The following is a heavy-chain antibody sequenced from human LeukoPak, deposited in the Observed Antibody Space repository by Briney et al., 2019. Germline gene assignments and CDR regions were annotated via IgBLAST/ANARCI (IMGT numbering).Heavy chain of an antibody. V-gene: IGHV1-8*01. CDR2: MNPSSGNT. CDR1: GYTFTSYD. J-gene: IGHJ3*02. D-gene: IGHD2-2*01. Sequence: ASVKVSCKASGYTFTSYDINWVRQATGQGLEWMGWMNPSSGNTGYAQKFQGRVTMTRNTSISTAYMELSSLRSEDTAVYYCASILGYCSSTSCYLSAFDIWGQGTMVTVSS. CDR3: ASILGYCSSTSCYLSAFDI.